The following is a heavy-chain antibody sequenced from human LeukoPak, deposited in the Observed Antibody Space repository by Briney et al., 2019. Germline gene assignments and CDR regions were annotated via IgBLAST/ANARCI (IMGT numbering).Heavy chain of an antibody. CDR2: IWYDGSNK. D-gene: IGHD4-17*01. J-gene: IGHJ4*02. CDR1: GFTFSSYG. Sequence: PGRSLRLSCAASGFTFSSYGMHWVRQAPGKGLEWVAVIWYDGSNKYYADSVKGRFTISRDNSKNTLYLQMNSLRAEDTAVYYCGREGYGDYVLDYWGQGTLVTVSS. CDR3: GREGYGDYVLDY. V-gene: IGHV3-33*01.